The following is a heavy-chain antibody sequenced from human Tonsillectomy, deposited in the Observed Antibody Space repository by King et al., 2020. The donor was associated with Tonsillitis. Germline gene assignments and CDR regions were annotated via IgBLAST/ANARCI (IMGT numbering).Heavy chain of an antibody. D-gene: IGHD3-22*01. CDR3: VRDMNYRDRSTYYDVLDV. V-gene: IGHV3-7*01. Sequence: VQLVESGGGLVQPGGSLRLSCAASDFTFSEDWMTWIRQAPGEGLEGVANIKGDGSVKYYVDFVEGRFTTSRDNADSSLFLRMNSLRAEDTAIYYCVRDMNYRDRSTYYDVLDVWGPGTMVTVSS. CDR1: DFTFSEDW. J-gene: IGHJ3*01. CDR2: IKGDGSVK.